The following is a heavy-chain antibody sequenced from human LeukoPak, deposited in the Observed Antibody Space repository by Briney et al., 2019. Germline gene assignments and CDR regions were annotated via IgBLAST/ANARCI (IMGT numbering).Heavy chain of an antibody. CDR3: AKDLYGGDLIDAFHI. CDR2: IRYDGSNK. D-gene: IGHD2-21*02. CDR1: GFIFSSYG. Sequence: HPGGSLRLTCVASGFIFSSYGMHWVRQAPGKGLEWVAFIRYDGSNKYHIDSVKGRFTISRDNYKNMVFLQMNGLRAEDTAVYYCAKDLYGGDLIDAFHIWGQGTMVTVSS. J-gene: IGHJ3*02. V-gene: IGHV3-30*02.